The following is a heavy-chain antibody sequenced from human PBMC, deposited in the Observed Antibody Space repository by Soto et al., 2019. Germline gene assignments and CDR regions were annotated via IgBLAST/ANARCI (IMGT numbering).Heavy chain of an antibody. CDR2: INHTGGT. CDR3: ATRITVFGLLIPPFDP. CDR1: GGSVNGYH. Sequence: SETLSLTCAVYGGSVNGYHWNWIRQPPGKGLEWIGEINHTGGTHYNPSLKSRVTMSVDTSKNQFSLRLSSVTAADTAIYYCATRITVFGLLIPPFDPWGQGTQVTVSS. V-gene: IGHV4-34*01. J-gene: IGHJ5*02. D-gene: IGHD3-3*01.